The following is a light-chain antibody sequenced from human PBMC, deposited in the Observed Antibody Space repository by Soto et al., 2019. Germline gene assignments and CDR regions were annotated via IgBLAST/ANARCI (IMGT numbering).Light chain of an antibody. CDR2: GAS. V-gene: IGKV3-15*01. J-gene: IGKJ1*01. CDR3: QQYNNWWT. CDR1: QSVSSN. Sequence: EIVMTQSPATLSVSPGERATLSCSASQSVSSNLAWYQQKPGQAPRLLIYGASTRATGIPARFSGSGSGTEFTLTISSLQSEDFAVYYCQQYNNWWTFGQGTQVEIK.